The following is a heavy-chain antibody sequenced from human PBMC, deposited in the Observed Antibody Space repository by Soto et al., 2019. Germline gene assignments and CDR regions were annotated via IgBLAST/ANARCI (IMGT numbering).Heavy chain of an antibody. CDR1: GYTFINYY. V-gene: IGHV1-46*01. D-gene: IGHD6-13*01. Sequence: QVQLVQSGAEVKKPGASVKPSCKASGYTFINYYIHWVRQAPGQGLEWMGIFNPTSGSTNYAQKFQGRVTLTMDTSTRTVYMELISLRFDDTAVYYCARDLAAGDYWGQGTLVTVSS. CDR3: ARDLAAGDY. J-gene: IGHJ4*02. CDR2: FNPTSGST.